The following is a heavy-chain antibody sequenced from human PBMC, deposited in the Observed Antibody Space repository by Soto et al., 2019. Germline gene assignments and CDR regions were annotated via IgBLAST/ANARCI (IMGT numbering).Heavy chain of an antibody. CDR2: IYHSGST. V-gene: IGHV4-30-2*01. CDR3: ASGEVVALGY. J-gene: IGHJ4*02. D-gene: IGHD2-15*01. CDR1: GGSISRGGYS. Sequence: QLQLQESGSGLVKPSQTLSLTCAVSGGSISRGGYSWSWIRQPPGKGLEWIGYIYHSGSTYYNPSLTSRVTILVDRSKNQFSLKLSSVPAGDTAVYYCASGEVVALGYWGQGTLVTVSS.